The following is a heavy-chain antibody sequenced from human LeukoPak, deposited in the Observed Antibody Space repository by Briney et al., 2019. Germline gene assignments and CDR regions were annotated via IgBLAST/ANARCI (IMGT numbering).Heavy chain of an antibody. J-gene: IGHJ4*02. CDR3: ARDMTEMATIGEI. Sequence: GGSLRLSCASSGLTVTSNYTSWVRQAPGKGLEWVSVVYRDGSTSYADSVKGRFTISRDNSKNTLYLQMNSLRVEDTAVYYCARDMTEMATIGEIWGQGTLVTVSS. D-gene: IGHD5-24*01. CDR1: GLTVTSNY. V-gene: IGHV3-53*01. CDR2: VYRDGST.